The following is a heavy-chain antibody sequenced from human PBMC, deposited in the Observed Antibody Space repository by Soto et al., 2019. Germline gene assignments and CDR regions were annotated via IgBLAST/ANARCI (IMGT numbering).Heavy chain of an antibody. CDR1: GFTFSNAW. Sequence: PGGSLRLSCAASGFTFSNAWMNWVRQAPGKGLEWVGRIKSKTDGGTTDYAAPVKGRFTISRDDSKNTLYLQMNSLKTGDTAVYYGTTAFNDFWSGFLGPWGQGTLVTVSS. D-gene: IGHD3-3*01. CDR3: TTAFNDFWSGFLGP. J-gene: IGHJ5*02. CDR2: IKSKTDGGTT. V-gene: IGHV3-15*07.